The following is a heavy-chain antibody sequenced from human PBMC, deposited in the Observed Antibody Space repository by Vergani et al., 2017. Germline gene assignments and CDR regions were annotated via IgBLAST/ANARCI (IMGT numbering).Heavy chain of an antibody. D-gene: IGHD6-6*01. V-gene: IGHV3-33*01. CDR1: GFTFSSYG. Sequence: QVQLVESGGGVVQPGRSLRLSCAASGFTFSSYGMHWVRQAPGKGLEWVAVIWYDGSNKYYADSVKGRFTISRDNSKNTLYLQMNSLRAEDTAVYYCARDFMAARPYWYFDLWGRGTLVTVSS. CDR2: IWYDGSNK. J-gene: IGHJ2*01. CDR3: ARDFMAARPYWYFDL.